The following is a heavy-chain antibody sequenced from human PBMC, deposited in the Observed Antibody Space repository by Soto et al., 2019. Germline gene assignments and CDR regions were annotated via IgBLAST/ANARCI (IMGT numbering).Heavy chain of an antibody. CDR1: GGTFSSYA. J-gene: IGHJ6*02. CDR2: IIPIFGTA. V-gene: IGHV1-69*13. Sequence: SVKVSFKASGGTFSSYAISWLRQAPRRGLEWMGGIIPIFGTANYAQKFQGRVTITADESTSTAYMELSSLRSEDTAVYYCASITIFGVVRSAGDYYYGMDVWGQGTTVTVS. D-gene: IGHD3-3*01. CDR3: ASITIFGVVRSAGDYYYGMDV.